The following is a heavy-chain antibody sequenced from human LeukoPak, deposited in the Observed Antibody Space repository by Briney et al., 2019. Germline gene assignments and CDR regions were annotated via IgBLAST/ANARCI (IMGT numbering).Heavy chain of an antibody. CDR3: ARQVGGDSPKRLNWFDP. J-gene: IGHJ5*02. CDR1: GGSLSSGSYY. CDR2: INHSGST. V-gene: IGHV4-39*01. Sequence: PSQTLSLTCTVSGGSLSSGSYYWSWLRQPPGKGLEWIGEINHSGSTNYNPSLKSRVTISVDTSKNQYSLRLSSVTAADTAVYYCARQVGGDSPKRLNWFDPWGQGTLVTVSS. D-gene: IGHD2-21*02.